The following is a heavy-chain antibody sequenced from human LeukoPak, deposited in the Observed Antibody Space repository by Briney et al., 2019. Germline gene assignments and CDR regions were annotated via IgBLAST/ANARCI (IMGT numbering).Heavy chain of an antibody. D-gene: IGHD3-10*01. CDR2: ISYDGSNK. CDR1: GFTFSSCA. V-gene: IGHV3-30*04. CDR3: ARSTPTPRRRFKLWFGESLFDY. J-gene: IGHJ4*02. Sequence: QPGRSLRLSCAASGFTFSSCAMHWVRQAPGKGLEWVAVISYDGSNKYYADSAKGRFTISRDNSKNTLYLQMNSLRAEDTAVYYCARSTPTPRRRFKLWFGESLFDYWGQGTLVTVSS.